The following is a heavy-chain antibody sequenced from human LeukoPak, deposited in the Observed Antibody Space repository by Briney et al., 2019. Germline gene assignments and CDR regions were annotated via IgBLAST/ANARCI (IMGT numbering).Heavy chain of an antibody. CDR2: INHSGST. J-gene: IGHJ4*02. V-gene: IGHV4-34*01. CDR1: GGSFSGYY. CDR3: ARGEYYGSGKYYY. D-gene: IGHD3-10*01. Sequence: PSETLSLTCAVYGGSFSGYYWSWIRQPPGKGLEWIGEINHSGSTNYNPSLKSRVTISVDTSKNQFSLKLSSVTAADTAVYYCARGEYYGSGKYYYWGQGTLVTVSS.